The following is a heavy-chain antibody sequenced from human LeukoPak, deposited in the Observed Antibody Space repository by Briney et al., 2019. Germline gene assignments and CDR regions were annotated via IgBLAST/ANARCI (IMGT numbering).Heavy chain of an antibody. V-gene: IGHV4-38-2*02. Sequence: SETLSLTCIVSDYSISSDDYYWGWIRQPPGKGLGWIGSIFHSGSTYYNPSLKSRVTISVDTSKNQFSLRLSSVTAADTAVYYCARDRYDSSGYYPNWFDPWGQGTLVTVSS. CDR2: IFHSGST. D-gene: IGHD3-22*01. CDR1: DYSISSDDYY. J-gene: IGHJ5*02. CDR3: ARDRYDSSGYYPNWFDP.